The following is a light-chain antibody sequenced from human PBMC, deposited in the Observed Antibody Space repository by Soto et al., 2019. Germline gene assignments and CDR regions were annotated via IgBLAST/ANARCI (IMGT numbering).Light chain of an antibody. CDR3: QQRGTSPPSWT. J-gene: IGKJ1*01. Sequence: ETVLTQSPGTLSLSPGERATLFCRDSRSFTDNYLAWYQQKSGQAPRLLIYGASSRATGIPDRFSGSGSGTDFTLTISRLAPEDFAVYYCQQRGTSPPSWTFGQGTKVEIK. CDR2: GAS. CDR1: RSFTDNY. V-gene: IGKV3-20*01.